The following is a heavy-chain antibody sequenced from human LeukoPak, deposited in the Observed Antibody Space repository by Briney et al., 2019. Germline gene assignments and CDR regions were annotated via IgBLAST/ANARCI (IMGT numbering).Heavy chain of an antibody. CDR3: ARQNLYYDFWSGYSRDYYYMDV. V-gene: IGHV3-7*01. J-gene: IGHJ6*03. Sequence: TGGSLRLSCEASGFIFIHFWMSWVRQAPGKGLEWVASIRQDGSEGYYVDSVKGRFNISRDNAKNSLYPQVNSLRVEDTAIYYCARQNLYYDFWSGYSRDYYYMDVWGKGTTVTVSS. CDR1: GFIFIHFW. CDR2: IRQDGSEG. D-gene: IGHD3-3*01.